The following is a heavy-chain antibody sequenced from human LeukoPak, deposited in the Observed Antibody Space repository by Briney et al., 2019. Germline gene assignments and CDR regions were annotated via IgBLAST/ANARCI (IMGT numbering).Heavy chain of an antibody. CDR2: ISSSSSTI. J-gene: IGHJ3*01. Sequence: GGSLRLSCAASGFTFSSYSMNWVRQAPGKGLEWVSYISSSSSTIYYADSVKGRFTISRDNAKNSLYLQMNSLRAEDTAVYYCTRETAFDFWGQGTVVIVSS. CDR1: GFTFSSYS. V-gene: IGHV3-48*04. CDR3: TRETAFDF.